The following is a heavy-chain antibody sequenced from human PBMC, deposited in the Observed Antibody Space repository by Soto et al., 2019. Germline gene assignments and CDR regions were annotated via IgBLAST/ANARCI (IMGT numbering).Heavy chain of an antibody. CDR2: IIPIFGTA. J-gene: IGHJ6*02. CDR1: GGPLSSYA. D-gene: IGHD1-26*01. V-gene: IGHV1-69*01. Sequence: SVKVSCNASGGPLSSYAIIWVRQAPGQGLEWMGGIIPIFGTANYAQKFQGRVTITADESTSTAYMELSSLRSEDTAVYYCARDLVSRASYPRYYYYGMDVWGPRTTVTVSS. CDR3: ARDLVSRASYPRYYYYGMDV.